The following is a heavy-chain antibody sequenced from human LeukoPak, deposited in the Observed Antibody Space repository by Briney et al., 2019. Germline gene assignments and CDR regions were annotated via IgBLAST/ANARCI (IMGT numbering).Heavy chain of an antibody. CDR3: ARTYDTPYYFDY. J-gene: IGHJ4*02. CDR1: GFTVSSNY. Sequence: GGSLRLSCAASGFTVSSNYMSWVRQAPGKGLEWVSVIYSSGSTYYADSVKGRFTISRDNSKNTLYLQMSSLRAEDTAVYYCARTYDTPYYFDYWGQGTLVTVSS. D-gene: IGHD3-9*01. V-gene: IGHV3-66*01. CDR2: IYSSGST.